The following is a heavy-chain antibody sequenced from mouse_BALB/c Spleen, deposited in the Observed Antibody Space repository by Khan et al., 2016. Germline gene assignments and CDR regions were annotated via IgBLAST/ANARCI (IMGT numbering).Heavy chain of an antibody. V-gene: IGHV1S137*01. CDR1: GYTFTDYA. D-gene: IGHD2-1*01. CDR2: ISTYYGNT. Sequence: LQQSGPELVRPGVSVKISCKGSGYTFTDYAMHWVKQSHAKSLEWIGVISTYYGNTNYNQKFKGKATMTVDKSSSTAYMELARLTSEDSAIYYCARWNGNIAMDYWGQGTSVTVSS. J-gene: IGHJ4*01. CDR3: ARWNGNIAMDY.